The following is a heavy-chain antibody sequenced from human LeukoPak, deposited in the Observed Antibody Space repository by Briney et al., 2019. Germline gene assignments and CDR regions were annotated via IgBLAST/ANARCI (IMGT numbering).Heavy chain of an antibody. Sequence: GGALRLSCAASGFTFSNHGMNWVRQAPGKGLEWVSGISPSGDITYYADSVKGRFTVSRDNFKNTLYLQMNSLRTEDTAVYFCAKDDAWLRYACWGPGTLVTVSS. J-gene: IGHJ4*02. CDR1: GFTFSNHG. CDR3: AKDDAWLRYAC. V-gene: IGHV3-23*01. D-gene: IGHD5-12*01. CDR2: ISPSGDIT.